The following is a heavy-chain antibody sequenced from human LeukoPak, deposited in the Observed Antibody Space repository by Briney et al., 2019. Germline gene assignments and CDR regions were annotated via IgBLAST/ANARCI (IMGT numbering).Heavy chain of an antibody. CDR2: ISYDGSNK. CDR1: GFTFSSYA. V-gene: IGHV3-30*01. J-gene: IGHJ4*02. D-gene: IGHD3-3*01. CDR3: ARDGVYYDFWSGYGPFDY. Sequence: GGSLRLSCAASGFTFSSYAMHWVRQAPGKGLEWVAVISYDGSNKYYADSVKGRFTISRDNSKNTLYLQMNSLRAEDTAVYYCARDGVYYDFWSGYGPFDYWGQGTLVTVSS.